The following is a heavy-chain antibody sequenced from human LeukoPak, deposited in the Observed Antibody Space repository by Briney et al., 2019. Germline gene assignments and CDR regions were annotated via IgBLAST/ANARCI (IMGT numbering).Heavy chain of an antibody. D-gene: IGHD3-10*01. J-gene: IGHJ6*02. CDR1: GFSFNSYA. CDR3: ARDRVYGMDV. CDR2: VSGRGERT. Sequence: GGSLRLSCAASGFSFNSYAMSWVRQAPGKGLEWVSAVSGRGERTYYADFVQGRFSISRDNSKDTVYLQMNSLRAEDTAVYYCARDRVYGMDVWGQGTTVTVSS. V-gene: IGHV3-23*01.